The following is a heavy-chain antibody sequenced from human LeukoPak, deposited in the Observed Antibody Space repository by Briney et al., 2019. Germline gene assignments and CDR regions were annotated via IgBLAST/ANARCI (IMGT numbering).Heavy chain of an antibody. CDR3: VRLRRNNDRSGYYYYYDY. J-gene: IGHJ4*02. V-gene: IGHV3-21*01. CDR2: ISVRSNYR. Sequence: GGSLTLSCAASGYTFSDFSVNWVRQAPGKGLEWVSSISVRSNYRYYADSVRDRFTISRDDARDSLFLQMNSLRAEDTAVYFCVRLRRNNDRSGYYYYYDYWGQGTLVTVSS. CDR1: GYTFSDFS. D-gene: IGHD3-22*01.